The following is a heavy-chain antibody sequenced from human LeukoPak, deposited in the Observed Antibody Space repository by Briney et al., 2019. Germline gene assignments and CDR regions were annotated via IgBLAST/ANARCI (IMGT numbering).Heavy chain of an antibody. CDR1: GFTFSSYW. V-gene: IGHV3-7*01. CDR3: ARGWYSSSWYGFDY. CDR2: IKQDGSEK. Sequence: PGGSLRLSCAASGFTFSSYWMGWVRQAPGKGLEWVANIKQDGSEKYYVDSVKGRFTISRDNAKNSLYLQMNSLRAEDTAVYYCARGWYSSSWYGFDYWGQGTLVTVSS. D-gene: IGHD6-13*01. J-gene: IGHJ4*02.